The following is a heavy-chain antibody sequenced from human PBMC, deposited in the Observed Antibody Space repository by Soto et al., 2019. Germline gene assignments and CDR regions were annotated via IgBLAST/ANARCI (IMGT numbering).Heavy chain of an antibody. D-gene: IGHD3-22*01. J-gene: IGHJ4*02. CDR3: AREFDDSSGYHDY. CDR1: GYTFTGYY. Sequence: QVQLVQSGAEVKKHGASVKVSCKASGYTFTGYYMHWVRQAPGQGLEWMGWINPNSGGTHYAQKFQGRDTMTRDTSISTAYMELSRLRSDATAVYYCAREFDDSSGYHDYWGQGTLVTVSS. V-gene: IGHV1-2*02. CDR2: INPNSGGT.